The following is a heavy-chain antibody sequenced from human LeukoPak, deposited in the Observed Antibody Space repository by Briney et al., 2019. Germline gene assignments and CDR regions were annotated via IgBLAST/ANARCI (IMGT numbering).Heavy chain of an antibody. CDR3: AKGPGLLWFGELSPD. D-gene: IGHD3-10*01. Sequence: GGTLRLSCAASGFTFSSYGMSWVRQAPGKGLEWVSAISGSGGSTYYADSVKGRFTISRDNSKNTLYLQMNSLRAEDTAVYYCAKGPGLLWFGELSPDWGQGTLVTVSS. V-gene: IGHV3-23*01. CDR2: ISGSGGST. J-gene: IGHJ4*02. CDR1: GFTFSSYG.